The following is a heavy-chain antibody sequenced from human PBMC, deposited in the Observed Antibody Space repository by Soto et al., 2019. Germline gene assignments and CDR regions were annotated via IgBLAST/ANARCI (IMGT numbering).Heavy chain of an antibody. D-gene: IGHD5-12*01. CDR2: ISYDGSNK. V-gene: IGHV3-30-3*01. CDR1: GFTFSSYA. CDR3: ARDVEMATIHLFDY. Sequence: PGGSLRLSCAASGFTFSSYAMHWVRQAPGKGLEWVAVISYDGSNKYYADSVKGRFTISRDNSKNTLYLQMNSLRAEDTAVYYCARDVEMATIHLFDYWGQGTLVTVSS. J-gene: IGHJ4*02.